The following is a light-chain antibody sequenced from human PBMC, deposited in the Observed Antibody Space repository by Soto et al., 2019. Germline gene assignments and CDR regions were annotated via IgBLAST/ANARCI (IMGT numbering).Light chain of an antibody. J-gene: IGKJ1*01. CDR2: GAS. CDR1: QSVSSSS. V-gene: IGKV3-20*01. CDR3: QQYGTSPWT. Sequence: EIVLTQSPGTLSLSPGERATLSCRASQSVSSSSLVWYQQNPGQAPRLLIYGASSRAAGIPDRFSGSGSGTDFTLTISRLEPEDFAVYFCQQYGTSPWTFGQGTKVEIK.